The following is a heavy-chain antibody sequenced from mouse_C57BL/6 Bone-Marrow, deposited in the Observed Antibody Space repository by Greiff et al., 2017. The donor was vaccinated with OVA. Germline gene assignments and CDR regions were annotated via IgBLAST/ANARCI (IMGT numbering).Heavy chain of an antibody. CDR1: GYSITSGYY. D-gene: IGHD4-1*01. J-gene: IGHJ2*01. Sequence: EVKLMESGPGLVKPSQSLSLTCSVTGYSITSGYYWNWIRQFPGNKLEWMGYISYDGSNNYNPSLKNRISITRDTSKNQFFLKLNSVTTEDTATYYCAREDWDFDDWGQGTTLTVSS. V-gene: IGHV3-6*01. CDR3: AREDWDFDD. CDR2: ISYDGSN.